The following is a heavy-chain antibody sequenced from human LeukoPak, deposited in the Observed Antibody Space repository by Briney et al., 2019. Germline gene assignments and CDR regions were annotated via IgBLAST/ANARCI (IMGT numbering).Heavy chain of an antibody. CDR3: AKDLQSLAAAEYFQH. J-gene: IGHJ1*01. CDR2: ISGSGGST. CDR1: GFTFSSYA. V-gene: IGHV3-23*01. D-gene: IGHD6-25*01. Sequence: GGSLRLSCAASGFTFSSYAVSWVRQAPGKGLEWVSAISGSGGSTYYADSVKGRFTISRDNSKNTLYLQMNSLRAEDTAVYYCAKDLQSLAAAEYFQHWGQGTLVTVSS.